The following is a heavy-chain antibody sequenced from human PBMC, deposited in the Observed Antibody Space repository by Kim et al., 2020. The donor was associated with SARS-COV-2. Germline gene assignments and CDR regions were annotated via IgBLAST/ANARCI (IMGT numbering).Heavy chain of an antibody. CDR2: IKEDGSEE. D-gene: IGHD6-13*01. CDR3: AKMSENIVAAVFFDY. V-gene: IGHV3-7*03. CDR1: GFTFSSYW. Sequence: GGSLRLSCAASGFTFSSYWMTWVRQAPGKGLEWVANIKEDGSEEYYVDSVKGRFTISRDNAKNSLYLQMNSLRPEDTAVYYCAKMSENIVAAVFFDYCGQGALVTVSS. J-gene: IGHJ4*02.